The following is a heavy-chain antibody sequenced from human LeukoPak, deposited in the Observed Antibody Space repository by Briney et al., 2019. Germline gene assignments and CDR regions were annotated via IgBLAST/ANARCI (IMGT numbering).Heavy chain of an antibody. J-gene: IGHJ4*02. Sequence: GGSPRLSCAASGFSFSSAWMNWVRQAPGKGLEWVGCIESKSDGGTAVYAAPVKGRFTMSRDDSRNTLYLQMSSLKTEDTAVYYCATYTVTEPYFFDDWGQGTLVTVSS. CDR2: IESKSDGGTA. V-gene: IGHV3-15*07. CDR3: ATYTVTEPYFFDD. D-gene: IGHD4-17*01. CDR1: GFSFSSAW.